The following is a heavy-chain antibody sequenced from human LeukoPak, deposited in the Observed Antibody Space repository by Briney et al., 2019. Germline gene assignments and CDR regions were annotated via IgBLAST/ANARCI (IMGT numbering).Heavy chain of an antibody. D-gene: IGHD5-18*01. CDR3: AREVGGYTAMVTVYYYGMNV. V-gene: IGHV1-69*01. Sequence: SVKVSCKASGGTFSSYAISWVRQAPGQGLEWMGGIIPIFGTANYAQKFQGRVTITADESTSTAYMELSSLRSEDTAVYYCAREVGGYTAMVTVYYYGMNVWGQGTTVTVSS. CDR2: IIPIFGTA. J-gene: IGHJ6*02. CDR1: GGTFSSYA.